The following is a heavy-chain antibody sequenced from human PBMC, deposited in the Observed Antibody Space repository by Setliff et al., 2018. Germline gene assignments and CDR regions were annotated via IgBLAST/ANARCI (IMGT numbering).Heavy chain of an antibody. CDR2: IYYSGST. V-gene: IGHV4-39*01. Sequence: SETLSLTCTVSGGSISSSSYYWGWIRQPPGKGLEWIGSIYYSGSTYYNPSLKSRVTISVDTSKNQFSLKLSSVTAADTAVYYCARHGVYYGAMGYWGQGTLVTVSS. CDR1: GGSISSSSYY. J-gene: IGHJ4*02. D-gene: IGHD3-3*01. CDR3: ARHGVYYGAMGY.